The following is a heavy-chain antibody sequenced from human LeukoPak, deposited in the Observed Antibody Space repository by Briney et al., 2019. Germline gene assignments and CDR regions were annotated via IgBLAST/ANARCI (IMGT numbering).Heavy chain of an antibody. CDR2: ISGSGGST. V-gene: IGHV3-23*01. D-gene: IGHD1-26*01. CDR3: AKVGNSGSYPSYFDY. Sequence: GGSLRLSCAASGFTFSSYAMSWVRQAPGKGLEWVSAISGSGGSTYYADSVKGRFTISRDNSKNTLYLQMNSLRAEDTAVYYCAKVGNSGSYPSYFDYWGQGTLVTVSS. CDR1: GFTFSSYA. J-gene: IGHJ4*02.